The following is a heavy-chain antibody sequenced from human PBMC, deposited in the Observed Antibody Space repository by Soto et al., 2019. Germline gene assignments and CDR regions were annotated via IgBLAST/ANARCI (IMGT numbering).Heavy chain of an antibody. CDR3: AREREYYYDSRGNYGYHYGMDV. Sequence: QVQLVESGAEVKKPGASVKVSCKASGYTFTNYGISWVRQAPGQGLEWMGWISGYNGNTKYAQKFQGRVTMTTDTPTNTAYMELRSLRSDDTAVYYCAREREYYYDSRGNYGYHYGMDVWGQGTTVTVS. CDR2: ISGYNGNT. CDR1: GYTFTNYG. V-gene: IGHV1-18*04. D-gene: IGHD3-22*01. J-gene: IGHJ6*02.